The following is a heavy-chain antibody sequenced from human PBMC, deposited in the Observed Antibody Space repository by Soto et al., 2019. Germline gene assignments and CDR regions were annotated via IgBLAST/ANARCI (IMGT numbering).Heavy chain of an antibody. J-gene: IGHJ4*02. V-gene: IGHV4-59*01. D-gene: IGHD6-19*01. CDR1: GGSISSYY. CDR3: AREKAGAVAGLFDY. CDR2: IYYSGST. Sequence: SETLSFTCSVSGGSISSYYWSWIRKPPGKGLGWIGYIYYSGSTNYNPSLKSRVTISVDTSKNQFSLKLSSVTAADTAVYYCAREKAGAVAGLFDYWGQGTLVTVSS.